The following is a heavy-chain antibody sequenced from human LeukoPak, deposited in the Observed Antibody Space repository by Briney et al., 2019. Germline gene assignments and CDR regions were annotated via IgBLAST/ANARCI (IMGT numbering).Heavy chain of an antibody. V-gene: IGHV4-39*01. CDR1: GGSISSSSYY. CDR2: IYYSGST. CDR3: ARHELTYYYGSGSYESNWFDP. Sequence: SETLSLTCTVSGGSISSSSYYWGWTRQAPGKGLEWIGSIYYSGSTYYNPSLKSRVTISVDTSKNQFSLKLSSVTAADTAVYYCARHELTYYYGSGSYESNWFDPWGQGTLVTVSS. D-gene: IGHD3-10*01. J-gene: IGHJ5*02.